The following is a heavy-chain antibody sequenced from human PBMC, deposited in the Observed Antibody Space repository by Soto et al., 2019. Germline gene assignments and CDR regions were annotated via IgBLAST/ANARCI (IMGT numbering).Heavy chain of an antibody. CDR2: FIPIFVSA. J-gene: IGHJ4*02. D-gene: IGHD3-10*01. CDR1: GGTVSSYA. V-gene: IGHV1-69*01. Sequence: QLHLVQSGAEVKKAGSSVKVSCKASGGTVSSYAITWVRQAPGEGLEWMRVFIPIFVSAHYAPKFQGRITITADESTSTAYMELSGLTSEDTAIYYCARDVSSDTTGFRGYDLWGQGTQVTVSS. CDR3: ARDVSSDTTGFRGYDL.